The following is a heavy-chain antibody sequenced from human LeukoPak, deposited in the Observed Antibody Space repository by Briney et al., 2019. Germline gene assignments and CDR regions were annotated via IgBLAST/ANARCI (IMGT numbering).Heavy chain of an antibody. CDR2: IHFDGSPK. CDR3: AKDQCTRASCDGYPGH. Sequence: GGSLRLSCTASGFTFSSYGMHWVRQAPGKGLEWVAFIHFDGSPKYSGDSVKGRFTVSRDNSKNTLYLQMNSLRPEDTAVYYCAKDQCTRASCDGYPGHWGQGTLVTVSS. V-gene: IGHV3-30*02. J-gene: IGHJ4*02. CDR1: GFTFSSYG. D-gene: IGHD2-2*03.